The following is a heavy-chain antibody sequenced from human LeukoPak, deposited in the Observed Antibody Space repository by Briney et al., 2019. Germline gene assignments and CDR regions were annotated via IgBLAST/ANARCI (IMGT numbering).Heavy chain of an antibody. V-gene: IGHV3-66*04. Sequence: WGSLRLSCAASGVTFSSTYISWVRQAPGKGLEWVSVAYSDGNTYYAGSVKGRFTISRDNSKNTLFLQMNSLRAEDTAVYYCARLFGSGWPGYFYYSMDVWGQGTTVAVSS. CDR1: GVTFSSTY. J-gene: IGHJ6*03. D-gene: IGHD6-19*01. CDR3: ARLFGSGWPGYFYYSMDV. CDR2: AYSDGNT.